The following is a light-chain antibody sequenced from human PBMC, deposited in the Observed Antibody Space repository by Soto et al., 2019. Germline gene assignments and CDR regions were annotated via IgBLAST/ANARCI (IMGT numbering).Light chain of an antibody. CDR2: SGD. CDR3: AAWDDSLNVVL. V-gene: IGLV1-44*01. J-gene: IGLJ3*02. Sequence: QSVLTQPPSTSGTPGQRVTISCSGSSSNIGDNAVNWYQKLPGTAPKLLIYSGDQRPSGVPDRFSGSKSGTSASLGITGLQSEDEADYYCAAWDDSLNVVLFGGGTKLTVL. CDR1: SSNIGDNA.